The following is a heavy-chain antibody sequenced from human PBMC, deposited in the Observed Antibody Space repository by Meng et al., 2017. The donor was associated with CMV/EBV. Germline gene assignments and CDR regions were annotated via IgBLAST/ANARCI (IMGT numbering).Heavy chain of an antibody. D-gene: IGHD3-3*01. CDR1: GGSFSGYY. J-gene: IGHJ5*02. V-gene: IGHV4-34*01. CDR2: INHSGST. Sequence: QVRLQAPGPVLVQPSEPLSLTCTGYGGSFSGYYWSWIRQPPGKGLEWIGEINHSGSTNYNPSLKSRVTISVDTSKNQFSLKLSSVTAADTAVYYCARGSRRLPRFNWFDPWGQGTLVTVSS. CDR3: ARGSRRLPRFNWFDP.